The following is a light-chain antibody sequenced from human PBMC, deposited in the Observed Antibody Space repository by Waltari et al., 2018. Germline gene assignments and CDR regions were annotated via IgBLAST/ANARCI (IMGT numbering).Light chain of an antibody. CDR3: AAWDDSLSGGV. CDR2: RNN. J-gene: IGLJ2*01. V-gene: IGLV1-47*01. CDR1: SSNIGSNY. Sequence: QSVLTQPPSASGTPGQRVTISCSGSSSNIGSNYVYWYQQFPGAAPKLLIYRNNHRPVGVPERLSGSRAGASASLATSGRRSEDEADYYCAAWDDSLSGGVFGGGTKLTVL.